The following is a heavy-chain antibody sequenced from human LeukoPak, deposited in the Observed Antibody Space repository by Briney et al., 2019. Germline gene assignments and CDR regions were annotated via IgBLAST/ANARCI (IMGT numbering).Heavy chain of an antibody. CDR2: ISYDVNIP. CDR3: ASGSRVWLLDY. V-gene: IGHV3-30*04. CDR1: GFDFSTYA. Sequence: GGSLRLSCTASGFDFSTYAMLWLRQAPGEGLEGVTIISYDVNIPYYAASVKGRFTIFRDNSKDSLYLQMNSLRTEDTGVYYCASGSRVWLLDYWGQGTLLTVSS. D-gene: IGHD5-24*01. J-gene: IGHJ4*02.